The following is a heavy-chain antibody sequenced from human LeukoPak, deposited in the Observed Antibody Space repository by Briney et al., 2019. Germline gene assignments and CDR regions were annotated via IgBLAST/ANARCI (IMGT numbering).Heavy chain of an antibody. CDR3: ARPVDIVATTGFDY. V-gene: IGHV3-33*08. CDR2: IWYDGSNK. CDR1: GFTFSSYG. Sequence: GGSLRLSCAASGFTFSSYGMHWVRQAPGKGLEWVAVIWYDGSNKYYADSVKGRFTISRDNSKNTLYLQMNSLRAEDTAVYYCARPVDIVATTGFDYWGQGTLVTVSS. J-gene: IGHJ4*02. D-gene: IGHD5-12*01.